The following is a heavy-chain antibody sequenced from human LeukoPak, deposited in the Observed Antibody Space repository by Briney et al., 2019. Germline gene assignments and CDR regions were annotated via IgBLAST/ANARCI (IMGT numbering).Heavy chain of an antibody. CDR3: AKEIVADYYYYYGMDV. CDR2: ISYDGSNK. V-gene: IGHV3-30*18. D-gene: IGHD3-22*01. J-gene: IGHJ6*02. Sequence: PGRSLRLSCAASGFTFSSYGMHWVRQAPGKGLEWVAVISYDGSNKYYADSVKGRFTISRDNSKNTLYLQMNSLRAEDTAVYYCAKEIVADYYYYYGMDVWGQGTTVTVSS. CDR1: GFTFSSYG.